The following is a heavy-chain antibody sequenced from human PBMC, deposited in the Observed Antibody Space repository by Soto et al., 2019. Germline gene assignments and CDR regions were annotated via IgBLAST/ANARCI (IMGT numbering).Heavy chain of an antibody. Sequence: SETLSLTCTVSGGSISSGGYYWSWIRQHPGKGLEWIGYIYYSGSTYYNPSLKSRVTISVDTSKNQFSLKLSSVTAADTAVYYCAWTKYYYDSSGYSRPTSDYWGQGTLVTVSS. CDR1: GGSISSGGYY. CDR2: IYYSGST. V-gene: IGHV4-31*03. J-gene: IGHJ4*02. CDR3: AWTKYYYDSSGYSRPTSDY. D-gene: IGHD3-22*01.